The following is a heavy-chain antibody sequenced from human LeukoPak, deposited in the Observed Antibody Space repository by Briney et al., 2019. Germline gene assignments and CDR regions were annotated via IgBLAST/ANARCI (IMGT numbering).Heavy chain of an antibody. CDR2: IYHSGNT. J-gene: IGHJ5*02. CDR1: GGSTSSGGYY. D-gene: IGHD2-2*01. CDR3: ARWGGYCSSTSCQIATQWFDP. Sequence: PSETLSLTCTVSGGSTSSGGYYWSWIRQPPGKGLEWIGYIYHSGNTYYNPSLKSRVTISVDRSKNQFSLKLSSVTAADTAVYYCARWGGYCSSTSCQIATQWFDPWGQGTLVTVSS. V-gene: IGHV4-30-2*01.